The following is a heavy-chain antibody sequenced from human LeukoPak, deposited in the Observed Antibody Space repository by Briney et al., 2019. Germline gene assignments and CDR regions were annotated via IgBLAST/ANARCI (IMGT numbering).Heavy chain of an antibody. Sequence: GGSLRLSCAASGFTFSSYWMHWVRQAPGKGLVWVSRINGDGSSTSYADSVRGRFTISRDNAKNTLYLQMNRLRAEDTAVYYCAELGITMIGGVWGKGTTVTISS. D-gene: IGHD3-10*02. CDR2: INGDGSST. CDR3: AELGITMIGGV. V-gene: IGHV3-74*01. J-gene: IGHJ6*04. CDR1: GFTFSSYW.